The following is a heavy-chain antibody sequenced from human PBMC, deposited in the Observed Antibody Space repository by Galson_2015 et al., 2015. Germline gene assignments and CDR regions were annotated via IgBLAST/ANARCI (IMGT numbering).Heavy chain of an antibody. D-gene: IGHD2/OR15-2a*01. Sequence: TLSLTCTVSGGSISSGSYYWSWIRQPAGKGLEWIGRIYTSGSTNYNPSLKSRVTISVDTSKNQFSLKLSSVTAADTAVYYCARDAPFFNWFDPWGQGTLVTVSS. CDR2: IYTSGST. V-gene: IGHV4-61*02. CDR1: GGSISSGSYY. CDR3: ARDAPFFNWFDP. J-gene: IGHJ5*02.